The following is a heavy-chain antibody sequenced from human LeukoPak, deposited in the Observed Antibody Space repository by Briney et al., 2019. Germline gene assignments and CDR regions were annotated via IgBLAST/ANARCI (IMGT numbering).Heavy chain of an antibody. Sequence: SETLSLTCAVSGGSISSGGYSWSWIRQPPGKGLEWIGYIYYSGGTYYNPSLKSRVTISVDTSKNQFSLKLSSVTAADTAVYYCARARGVNRRDAFDIWGQGTMVTVSS. D-gene: IGHD1-14*01. J-gene: IGHJ3*02. CDR3: ARARGVNRRDAFDI. V-gene: IGHV4-30-4*07. CDR2: IYYSGGT. CDR1: GGSISSGGYS.